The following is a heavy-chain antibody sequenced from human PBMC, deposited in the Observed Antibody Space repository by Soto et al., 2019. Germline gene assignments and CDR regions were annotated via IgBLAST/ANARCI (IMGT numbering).Heavy chain of an antibody. CDR2: ISYDGSNK. D-gene: IGHD3-9*01. J-gene: IGHJ6*02. V-gene: IGHV3-30*18. Sequence: QVQLVESGGGVVQPGRSLRLSCAASGFTFSSYGMHWVRQAPGKGLEWVAVISYDGSNKYYADSVKGRFTISRDNSKNTLYLQMNSLRAGDTAVYYCAKGSYYDILTDYGMDVWGQGTTVTVSS. CDR1: GFTFSSYG. CDR3: AKGSYYDILTDYGMDV.